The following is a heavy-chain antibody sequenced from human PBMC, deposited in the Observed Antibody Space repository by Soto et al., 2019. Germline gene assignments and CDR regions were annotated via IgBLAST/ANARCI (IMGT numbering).Heavy chain of an antibody. V-gene: IGHV1-18*01. D-gene: IGHD3-22*01. CDR1: GYTFTING. CDR3: ARLGYYYDSSGGYYYYGMDV. CDR2: ISAYNGNT. Sequence: ASVKLSCKASGYTFTINGISWVRQAPGQGLEWMGWISAYNGNTNYAQKLQGRVTMTTDTSTSTAYMERRSLRSDDTAVYYCARLGYYYDSSGGYYYYGMDVWGQGTTVTVSS. J-gene: IGHJ6*02.